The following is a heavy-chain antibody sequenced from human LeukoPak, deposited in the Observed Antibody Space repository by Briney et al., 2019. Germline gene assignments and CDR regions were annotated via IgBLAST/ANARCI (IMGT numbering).Heavy chain of an antibody. CDR1: GYSISSGYY. Sequence: PSETLSLTCAVSGYSISSGYYWGWIRQPPGKGLEWIGSIYHSGSTYYNPSLKSRVTISVDTSKNQFSLKLSSVTAADTAVYYCARRLHTSIGAGAFDYWGQGTLVTVSS. D-gene: IGHD1-26*01. J-gene: IGHJ4*02. CDR2: IYHSGST. CDR3: ARRLHTSIGAGAFDY. V-gene: IGHV4-38-2*01.